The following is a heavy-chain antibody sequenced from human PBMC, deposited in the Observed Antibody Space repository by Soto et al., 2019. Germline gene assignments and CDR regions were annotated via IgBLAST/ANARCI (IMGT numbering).Heavy chain of an antibody. Sequence: QVQLVESGGGVVQPGRSLRLSCAASGFTFSSYGMHWVRQAPGKGLEWVAVISYDGSNKYYANSVKGRFTISRDNSKNTLYLQMKSLRGEDTAVYYCAKAARNIVVVVAAPGLWWYFGLWGRGTLVTVSS. J-gene: IGHJ2*01. CDR1: GFTFSSYG. V-gene: IGHV3-30*18. D-gene: IGHD2-15*01. CDR3: AKAARNIVVVVAAPGLWWYFGL. CDR2: ISYDGSNK.